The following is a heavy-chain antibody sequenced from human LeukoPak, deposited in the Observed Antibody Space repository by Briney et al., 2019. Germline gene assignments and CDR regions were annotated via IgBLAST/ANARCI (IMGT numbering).Heavy chain of an antibody. J-gene: IGHJ5*02. D-gene: IGHD3-22*01. CDR2: IKRDGNEK. CDR1: GFTFSRYW. Sequence: GGSLRLSCAASGFTFSRYWMGWVRQAPGKGLEWVANIKRDGNEKYYVDSVKGRFIISRDNAKNSLYLQMNSLRAEDTAVYYCASSRYDSSGYYGIVGHWGQGTLVTVSS. CDR3: ASSRYDSSGYYGIVGH. V-gene: IGHV3-7*01.